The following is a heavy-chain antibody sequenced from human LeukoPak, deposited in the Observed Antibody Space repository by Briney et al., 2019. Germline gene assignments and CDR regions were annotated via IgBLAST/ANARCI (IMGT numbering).Heavy chain of an antibody. CDR3: ARVIREVVPAVILFDY. Sequence: SETLSLTCAVYGGSFSGYYWSWIRQPPGKGLEWIGEINHSGSTNYNPSLKSRVTISVDTSKNQFSLKLSSVTAADTAVYYCARVIREVVPAVILFDYWGQGTLVTVSS. CDR1: GGSFSGYY. CDR2: INHSGST. J-gene: IGHJ4*02. V-gene: IGHV4-34*01. D-gene: IGHD2-2*01.